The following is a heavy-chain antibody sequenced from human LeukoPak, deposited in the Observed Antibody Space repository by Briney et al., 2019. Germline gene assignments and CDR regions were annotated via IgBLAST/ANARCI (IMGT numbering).Heavy chain of an antibody. Sequence: GGSLRLSCAASGFTFSSCWMTWVRQAPGKGLEWVANIKQDGSEKYYVDSVKGRFSISRDNAKNSVYLQMNSLRAEDTAVYYCARLMGERSLFDYWGQGVLVTVSS. CDR3: ARLMGERSLFDY. CDR1: GFTFSSCW. D-gene: IGHD1-26*01. V-gene: IGHV3-7*02. J-gene: IGHJ4*02. CDR2: IKQDGSEK.